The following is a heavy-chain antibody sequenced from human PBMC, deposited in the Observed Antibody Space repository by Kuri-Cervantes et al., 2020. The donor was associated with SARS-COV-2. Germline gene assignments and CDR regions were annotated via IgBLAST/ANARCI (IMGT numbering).Heavy chain of an antibody. CDR2: NNSDGSST. D-gene: IGHD1-1*01. V-gene: IGHV3-74*01. CDR3: VRDGDHWNFDY. Sequence: GGSLRFSCASSGFTCSSYWMHWVGQAPGKGLVWVSRNNSDGSSTSYADSMKGRLTISRDNAKNTLYLQMNSLRAEDTAVYYCVRDGDHWNFDYWGQGTLVTVSS. J-gene: IGHJ4*02. CDR1: GFTCSSYW.